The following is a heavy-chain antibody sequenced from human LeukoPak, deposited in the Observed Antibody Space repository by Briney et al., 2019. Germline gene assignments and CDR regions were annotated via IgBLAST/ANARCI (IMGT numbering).Heavy chain of an antibody. CDR1: GFTLRSNA. CDR3: AKMTDSTPYSSGTFDS. V-gene: IGHV3-23*01. J-gene: IGHJ4*02. D-gene: IGHD3-10*01. Sequence: GGSLRLSCSASGFTLRSNAMGWVRQAPGKGLEWVSAISDTGDKTYYADSVKGRFTISRDNSRNTLYLQMSRLRAEDTALFYCAKMTDSTPYSSGTFDSWGQGTLVTVSS. CDR2: ISDTGDKT.